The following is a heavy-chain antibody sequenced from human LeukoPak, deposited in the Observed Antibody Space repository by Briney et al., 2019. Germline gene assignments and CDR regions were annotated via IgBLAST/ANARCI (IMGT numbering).Heavy chain of an antibody. V-gene: IGHV4-59*01. Sequence: SETLSLTCTVSGGSISSYYWSWIRQPPGKGLEWIGYIYYSGSTNYNPSLKSRVTISVDTSKNQFSLKLSSVTAADTAVYYCARANSGSWWYDGNWFDPWGQGTLVTVSS. CDR1: GGSISSYY. CDR3: ARANSGSWWYDGNWFDP. J-gene: IGHJ5*02. CDR2: IYYSGST. D-gene: IGHD6-13*01.